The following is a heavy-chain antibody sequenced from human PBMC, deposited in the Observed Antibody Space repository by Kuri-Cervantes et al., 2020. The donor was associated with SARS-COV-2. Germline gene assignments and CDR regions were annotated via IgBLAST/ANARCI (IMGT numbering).Heavy chain of an antibody. CDR3: ARAHSSSWLYYYYYMDV. D-gene: IGHD6-13*01. CDR1: GGSISGSGYY. Sequence: SETLSLTCTVSGGSISGSGYYWAWIRQPPGKGLEWIGHIHYRETTYYNPSLKSRVTMSVDTSKNQFSLKLSSVTAADTAVYYCARAHSSSWLYYYYYMDVWGKGTTVTV. V-gene: IGHV4-39*07. J-gene: IGHJ6*03. CDR2: IHYRETT.